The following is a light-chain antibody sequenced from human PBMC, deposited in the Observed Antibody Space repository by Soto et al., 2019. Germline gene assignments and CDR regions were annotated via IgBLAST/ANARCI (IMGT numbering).Light chain of an antibody. CDR3: SSYTTSSTVV. CDR2: DVS. J-gene: IGLJ2*01. Sequence: QSALTQPASVSGSPGQSITISCTGTSSDVGGYNYVSWHQQPPGKAPKLMIYDVSNRPSGVSNRFSGSKSGNTASLTISGLQAEDEADYYCSSYTTSSTVVFGGGTKVTVL. V-gene: IGLV2-14*01. CDR1: SSDVGGYNY.